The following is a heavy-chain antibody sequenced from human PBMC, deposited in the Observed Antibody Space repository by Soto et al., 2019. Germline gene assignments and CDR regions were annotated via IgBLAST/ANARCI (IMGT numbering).Heavy chain of an antibody. CDR3: ARSPQVGVATISVVDY. Sequence: QVQLQESGPGLVKPSQTLSLTCTVSGGSISSGGYYWSWIRQHPGKGLEWIGYIYYSGSTYYNPSLRSRVTISVDTSKNQCSLKLSSVTAADTAVYYCARSPQVGVATISVVDYWGQGTLVTVSS. CDR1: GGSISSGGYY. J-gene: IGHJ4*02. CDR2: IYYSGST. D-gene: IGHD5-12*01. V-gene: IGHV4-31*03.